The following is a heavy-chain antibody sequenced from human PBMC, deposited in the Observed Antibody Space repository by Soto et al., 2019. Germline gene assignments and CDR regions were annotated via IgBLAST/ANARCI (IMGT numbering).Heavy chain of an antibody. CDR1: GFTFSSRS. D-gene: IGHD3-3*01. V-gene: IGHV3-48*02. Sequence: GGSLRLSCAASGFTFSSRSMNWVRQAPGKGLEWVSYISSSSSTIYYADSVKGRFTISRDNAKNSLYLQMNSLRDEDTAVYYCARETYYDFWSGYPNWFDPWGQGTLVTVSS. CDR3: ARETYYDFWSGYPNWFDP. J-gene: IGHJ5*02. CDR2: ISSSSSTI.